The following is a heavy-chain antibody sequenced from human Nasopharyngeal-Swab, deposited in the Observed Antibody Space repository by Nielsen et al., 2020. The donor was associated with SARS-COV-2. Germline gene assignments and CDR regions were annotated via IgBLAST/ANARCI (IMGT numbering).Heavy chain of an antibody. CDR1: GGTFSSYA. J-gene: IGHJ6*02. V-gene: IGHV1-69*13. D-gene: IGHD6-19*01. Sequence: SVKVSCKASGGTFSSYAISWVRQAPGQGLEWMGGIIPIFGTANYAQKFQGRVTITADESTSTAYMELSSLRSEDTAVYYCGVGSSGWYGRGLFYYYGMDVWGQGTTVTVSS. CDR3: GVGSSGWYGRGLFYYYGMDV. CDR2: IIPIFGTA.